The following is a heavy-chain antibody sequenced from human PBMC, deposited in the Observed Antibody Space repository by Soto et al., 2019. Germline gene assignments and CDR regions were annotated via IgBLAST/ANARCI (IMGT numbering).Heavy chain of an antibody. V-gene: IGHV3-30-3*01. CDR2: ISYDGSNK. D-gene: IGHD3-3*01. CDR3: ARDKLRYDFWSGYYWRDAFDI. Sequence: PGGSLRLSCAASGFTFSSYAMHWVRQAPGKGLEWVAVISYDGSNKYYADSVKGRFTISRDNSKNTLYLQMNSLRAEDTAVYYCARDKLRYDFWSGYYWRDAFDIWGQGTMVTVSS. J-gene: IGHJ3*02. CDR1: GFTFSSYA.